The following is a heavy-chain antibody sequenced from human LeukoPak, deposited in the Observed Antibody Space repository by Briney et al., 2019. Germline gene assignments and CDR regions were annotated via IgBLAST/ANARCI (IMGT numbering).Heavy chain of an antibody. V-gene: IGHV1-69*13. CDR3: ARSGQVYYYDSSGYLGDS. Sequence: ASVKVSCKASGVTFSNYAITWVRQAPGQGLEWMGGIIPIFGTANYAQKFQGRVTITADESTNTAYMNLSSLRSEDTAVYYCARSGQVYYYDSSGYLGDSWGQGTLVTVSS. CDR2: IIPIFGTA. D-gene: IGHD3-22*01. J-gene: IGHJ4*02. CDR1: GVTFSNYA.